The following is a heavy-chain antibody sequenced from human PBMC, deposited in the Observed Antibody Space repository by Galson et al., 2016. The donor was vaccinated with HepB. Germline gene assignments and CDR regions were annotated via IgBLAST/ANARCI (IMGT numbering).Heavy chain of an antibody. CDR2: LWYDGTRQ. J-gene: IGHJ5*02. V-gene: IGHV3-33*01. D-gene: IGHD4-11*01. CDR3: ARERLTFSNYQTWFDP. CDR1: GFTFSNYG. Sequence: SLRLSCAASGFTFSNYGMHWVRQVPGKGLEWVAVLWYDGTRQYYTDSVKGRFTTSRDNSKNTLYLQINSLRVEDTAVYYCARERLTFSNYQTWFDPWGQGALVTDSS.